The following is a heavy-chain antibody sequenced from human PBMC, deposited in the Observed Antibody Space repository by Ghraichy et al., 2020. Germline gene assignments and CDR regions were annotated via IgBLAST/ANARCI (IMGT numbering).Heavy chain of an antibody. J-gene: IGHJ6*03. CDR2: ISSSSSYI. D-gene: IGHD4-11*01. V-gene: IGHV3-21*01. CDR3: ARAGSNYYYYMDV. Sequence: GESLNISCAASGFTFSSYSMNWVRQAPGKGLEWVSSISSSSSYIYYADSVKGRFTISRDNAKNSLYLQMNSLRAEDTAVYYCARAGSNYYYYMDVWGKGTTVTVSS. CDR1: GFTFSSYS.